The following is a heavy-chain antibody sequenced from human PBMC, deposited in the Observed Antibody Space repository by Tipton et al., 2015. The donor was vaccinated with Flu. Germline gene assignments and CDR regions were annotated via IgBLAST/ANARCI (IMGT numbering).Heavy chain of an antibody. J-gene: IGHJ6*02. CDR3: AKGTAYGGLKNGLDV. CDR1: GFTFSEYA. D-gene: IGHD4-23*01. V-gene: IGHV3-23*01. Sequence: SLRLSCAASGFTFSEYAMNWVRQAPGKGLEWVSIISGGGVSTDYTDSVKGRFTISRDNSKNTLYLEMNSLRAEDTAVYYCAKGTAYGGLKNGLDVWGQGTTVIVSS. CDR2: ISGGGVST.